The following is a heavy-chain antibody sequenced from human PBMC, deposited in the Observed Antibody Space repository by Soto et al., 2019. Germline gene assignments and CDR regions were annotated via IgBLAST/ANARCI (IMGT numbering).Heavy chain of an antibody. D-gene: IGHD6-13*01. J-gene: IGHJ5*02. V-gene: IGHV3-30-3*01. CDR2: VSYDGTNK. CDR3: AKDRVAAVGRKATFNCFDA. Sequence: GGSLRLSCAASGFTFSDYSMHWVRQAPGEGLEWVAIVSYDGTNKDYTDSVTGRFTISRDNSKNTLFLQMNRLRPEDTAIYYCAKDRVAAVGRKATFNCFDAWGQGSLVTVSS. CDR1: GFTFSDYS.